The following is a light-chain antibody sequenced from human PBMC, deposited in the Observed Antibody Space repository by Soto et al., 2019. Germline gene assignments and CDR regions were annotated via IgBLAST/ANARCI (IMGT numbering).Light chain of an antibody. CDR3: QSFDLSQTWV. CDR2: GNT. J-gene: IGLJ3*02. CDR1: SSNIGAPYN. V-gene: IGLV1-40*01. Sequence: QPVLTQPPSVSGAPGQRVTISCTGGSSNIGAPYNVHWYQQLPGTAPKLLIYGNTNRPSGVPDRFSGSKSGTSASLAITGLQPEDEADYYCQSFDLSQTWVFGGGTKLTVL.